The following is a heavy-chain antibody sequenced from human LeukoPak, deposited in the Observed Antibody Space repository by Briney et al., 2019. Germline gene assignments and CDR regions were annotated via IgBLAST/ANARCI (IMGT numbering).Heavy chain of an antibody. V-gene: IGHV4-59*03. CDR2: IYHTGST. Sequence: PSETLSLTCSVSTDSPNTYYWTWIRQSPGKELEWIGHIYHTGSTDYNPSFKSRVTISIDMSRKTFSLKLTSVTVADTAMYYCVRLRWELLAPYFDHWGQGAFVIVSS. D-gene: IGHD2-15*01. CDR3: VRLRWELLAPYFDH. CDR1: TDSPNTYY. J-gene: IGHJ4*02.